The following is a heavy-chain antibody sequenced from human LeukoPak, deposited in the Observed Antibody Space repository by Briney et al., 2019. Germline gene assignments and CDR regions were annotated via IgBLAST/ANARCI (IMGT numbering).Heavy chain of an antibody. D-gene: IGHD3-10*01. J-gene: IGHJ4*02. CDR3: AKINTDDYYGSGSYLVY. Sequence: PGGSPRLSCAASGFTFSSYAMSWVRQAPGKGLEWVSAISGSGGSTYYADSVKGRFTISRDNSKNTLYLQMNSLRAEDTAVYYCAKINTDDYYGSGSYLVYWGQGTLVTVSS. CDR1: GFTFSSYA. V-gene: IGHV3-23*01. CDR2: ISGSGGST.